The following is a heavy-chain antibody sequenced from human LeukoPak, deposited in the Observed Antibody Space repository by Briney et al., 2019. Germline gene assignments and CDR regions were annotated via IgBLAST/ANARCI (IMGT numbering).Heavy chain of an antibody. D-gene: IGHD4-17*01. CDR2: IKSKTDGGTT. V-gene: IGHV3-15*01. Sequence: GGSLRLSFAASGFTFSNAWMSWVRQAPGKGLEWVGRIKSKTDGGTTDYAAPVKGRFTISRDDSKNTLYLQMNSLKTEDTAVYYCTTDPSSAGDYPPLEDYWGQGTLVTVSS. CDR1: GFTFSNAW. CDR3: TTDPSSAGDYPPLEDY. J-gene: IGHJ4*02.